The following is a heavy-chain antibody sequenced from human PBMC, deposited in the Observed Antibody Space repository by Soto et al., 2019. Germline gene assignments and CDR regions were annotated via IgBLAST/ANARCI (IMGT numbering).Heavy chain of an antibody. CDR2: ISYSGRT. J-gene: IGHJ4*02. CDR1: SGSISGDGYH. CDR3: ARERAGLPFFDF. Sequence: SETLSLTCSVSSGSISGDGYHWSWIRQCPGKGLEWIGFISYSGRTSYNPSLRSRVSISVDTSQSQFPLRLSSVTAADTAVYYCARERAGLPFFDFWGQGTLVTVSS. V-gene: IGHV4-31*03.